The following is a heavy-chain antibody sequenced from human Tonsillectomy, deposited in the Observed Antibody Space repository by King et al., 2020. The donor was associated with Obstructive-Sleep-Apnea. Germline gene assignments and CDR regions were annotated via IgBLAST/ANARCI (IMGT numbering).Heavy chain of an antibody. CDR1: GYTFTGYY. CDR2: INPNSGGT. V-gene: IGHV1-2*02. Sequence: VQLVESGAEVKKPGASVKVSCKASGYTFTGYYMHWVRQAPGQGLEWMGWINPNSGGTNYAQKFQGRVTMTRDTSISTAYMELSRLRSDDTAVYYCAREGGYSGSYLEYYYYGMDVWGQGTTVTVSS. D-gene: IGHD1-26*01. J-gene: IGHJ6*02. CDR3: AREGGYSGSYLEYYYYGMDV.